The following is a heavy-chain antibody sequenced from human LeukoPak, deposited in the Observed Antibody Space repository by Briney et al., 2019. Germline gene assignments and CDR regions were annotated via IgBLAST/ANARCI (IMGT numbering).Heavy chain of an antibody. J-gene: IGHJ4*02. V-gene: IGHV3-30*02. CDR3: ARSNSYAFDY. CDR2: IRFDGSVK. Sequence: GGSLRFSCAASGFTFSNSGMHWVRQAPGTGLEWVAFIRFDGSVKYYTDSVKGRFTISRDNSKNTLYLQMNSLRTEDTAVYYCARSNSYAFDYWGQGTLVTVSS. D-gene: IGHD3-16*01. CDR1: GFTFSNSG.